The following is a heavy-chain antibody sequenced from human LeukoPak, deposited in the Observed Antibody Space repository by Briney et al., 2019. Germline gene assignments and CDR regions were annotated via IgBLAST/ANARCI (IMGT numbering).Heavy chain of an antibody. CDR3: ARDQTKWEPLRRRDYYYMDV. J-gene: IGHJ6*03. CDR2: IKQDGSEK. CDR1: GFTFSSYW. Sequence: GGSLRLSCAASGFTFSSYWMSWVRQAPGKGLEWVANIKQDGSEKYYEDSVKGRFTISRDNAKNSLYLQMNSLRAEDTAVYYCARDQTKWEPLRRRDYYYMDVWGKGTTVTVSS. V-gene: IGHV3-7*01. D-gene: IGHD1-26*01.